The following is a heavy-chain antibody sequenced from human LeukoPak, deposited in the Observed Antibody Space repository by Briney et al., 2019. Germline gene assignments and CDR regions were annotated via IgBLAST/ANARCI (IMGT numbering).Heavy chain of an antibody. CDR3: ARGSFCSSTSCYGFHWFDP. CDR2: IYYSGST. CDR1: GGSISSYY. V-gene: IGHV4-59*01. D-gene: IGHD2-2*01. J-gene: IGHJ5*02. Sequence: SETLSLTCTVSGGSISSYYWSWIRQPPGKGLEWIGYIYYSGSTNYNPSLKSRVTISVDTSKNQFSLKLSSVTAADTAVYHCARGSFCSSTSCYGFHWFDPWGQGTLVTVSS.